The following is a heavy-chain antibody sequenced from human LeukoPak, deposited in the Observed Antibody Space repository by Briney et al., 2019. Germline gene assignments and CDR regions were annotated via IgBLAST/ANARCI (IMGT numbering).Heavy chain of an antibody. V-gene: IGHV3-23*01. CDR2: ISGSGGST. D-gene: IGHD3-10*01. CDR3: AAGSGLDY. J-gene: IGHJ4*02. Sequence: GGSLRLSCAASGFPFSGYAMSWVRRAPGKGLEWVSVISGSGGSTYYADSVKGHFTISRDNSKNTLYLQMDSLRAEDTAVYYCAAGSGLDYWGQGTLVTVSS. CDR1: GFPFSGYA.